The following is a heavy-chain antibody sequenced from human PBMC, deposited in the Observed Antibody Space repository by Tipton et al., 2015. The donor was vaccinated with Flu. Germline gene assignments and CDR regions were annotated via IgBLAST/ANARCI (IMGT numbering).Heavy chain of an antibody. CDR2: IYHSGST. J-gene: IGHJ4*02. CDR1: GYSISSGYY. CDR3: ARHSSTDYGDYLNFDY. Sequence: GLVKPSETLSLTCAVSGYSISSGYYWGWIRQPPGKGLEWIGSIYHSGSTYYSPSLKSRVTISVDTSKNQFSLKLSSVTAADTAVYYCARHSSTDYGDYLNFDYWGQGTLVTVSS. D-gene: IGHD4-17*01. V-gene: IGHV4-38-2*01.